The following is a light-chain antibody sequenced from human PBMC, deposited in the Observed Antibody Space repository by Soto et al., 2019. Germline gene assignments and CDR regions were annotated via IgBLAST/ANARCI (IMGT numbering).Light chain of an antibody. CDR3: QQDGSSPPWT. V-gene: IGKV3-20*01. Sequence: EIVLTQSPGTLSLSPGERATLSCRASQSVSSSYLAWYQQKPGQAPRLLIYGASSRATGIPDRFSGSGSGTDFSLTISRLEPDDFAVYYWQQDGSSPPWTFGQGTKVEIK. CDR2: GAS. J-gene: IGKJ1*01. CDR1: QSVSSSY.